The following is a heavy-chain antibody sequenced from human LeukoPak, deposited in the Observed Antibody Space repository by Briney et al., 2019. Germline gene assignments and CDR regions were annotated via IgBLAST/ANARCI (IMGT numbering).Heavy chain of an antibody. D-gene: IGHD3-9*01. CDR3: ARDLYYDILTGYSPPFDY. CDR1: GFTFSSYS. J-gene: IGHJ4*02. Sequence: PGGSLRLSCAASGFTFSSYSMNWVRQAPGKGLEWVSSISSSSSYINYADSVKGRFTISRDNAKNSLYLQMNSLRAEDTAVYYCARDLYYDILTGYSPPFDYWGQGTLVTVSS. CDR2: ISSSSSYI. V-gene: IGHV3-21*01.